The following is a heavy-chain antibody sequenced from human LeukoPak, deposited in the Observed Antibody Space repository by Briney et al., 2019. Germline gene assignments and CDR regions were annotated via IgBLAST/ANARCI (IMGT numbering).Heavy chain of an antibody. V-gene: IGHV3-23*01. Sequence: GGSLRLSCAASGFTFNHYSMNWVRQAPGKGLEWVSGITASGDTTHHADPVQGRFSISRDNSKNTLFLQMNSLRVEDTALYYCARAYGTNGYFQLPIDYWGQGTLVSVSS. CDR2: ITASGDTT. CDR1: GFTFNHYS. D-gene: IGHD2-8*01. CDR3: ARAYGTNGYFQLPIDY. J-gene: IGHJ4*02.